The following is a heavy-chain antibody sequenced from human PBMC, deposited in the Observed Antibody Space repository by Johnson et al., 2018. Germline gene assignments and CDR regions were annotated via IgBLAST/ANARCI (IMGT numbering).Heavy chain of an antibody. CDR1: GFTFSSYA. D-gene: IGHD2-8*01. CDR2: LSGSGDTT. Sequence: VQLVQSGGGLVQPGGSLRLSCAASGFTFSSYAMSWVRQAPGKGLEWVSTLSGSGDTTFYTDSVRGRFTISRDNSKNTLYLQMNSLRAEDTAVYYCAKHGVGYYYYMDVWGKGTTVTVSS. CDR3: AKHGVGYYYYMDV. V-gene: IGHV3-23*04. J-gene: IGHJ6*03.